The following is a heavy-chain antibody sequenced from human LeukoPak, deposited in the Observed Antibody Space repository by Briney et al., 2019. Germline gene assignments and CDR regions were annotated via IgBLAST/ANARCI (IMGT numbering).Heavy chain of an antibody. V-gene: IGHV4-59*01. CDR2: IYYSGST. CDR1: GGSISRYY. J-gene: IGHJ4*02. Sequence: PSETLSLTCTVSGGSISRYYWSWIRQPPGKGLEWIGYIYYSGSTNYNPSLKSRVTISVDTSKNQFSLKLSSVTAADTAVYYCARAGGLRYFDWHNEYYFDYWGQGTLVTVSS. D-gene: IGHD3-9*01. CDR3: ARAGGLRYFDWHNEYYFDY.